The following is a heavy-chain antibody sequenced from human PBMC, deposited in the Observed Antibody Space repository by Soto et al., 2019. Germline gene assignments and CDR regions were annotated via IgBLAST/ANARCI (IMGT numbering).Heavy chain of an antibody. V-gene: IGHV4-39*01. J-gene: IGHJ4*02. CDR2: ILYSGST. Sequence: QLQLQESGPGLVKPSETLSLTCTVSGGSITRNNHYWGWIRQSPGKGLEWIGNILYSGSTNYNPSLKSRVTISVETSQIQFSPKMSSVTAADTAVYYCARLGSSGWYQGSYFDYWGQGTLVTVSS. CDR1: GGSITRNNHY. D-gene: IGHD6-19*01. CDR3: ARLGSSGWYQGSYFDY.